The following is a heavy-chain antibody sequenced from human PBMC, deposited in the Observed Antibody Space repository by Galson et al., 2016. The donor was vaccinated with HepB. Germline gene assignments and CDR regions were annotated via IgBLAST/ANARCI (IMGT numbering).Heavy chain of an antibody. Sequence: PALVKPTQTLTLTCTFSGFSEITTAMCVSWIRQPPGKALEWLALIDWDDDIFYSTSLKTRLTISKDTSKNQVVLTLTNMDPVDTGTYYCARCGLSYGLEYHYGMGVWRQGTTVTVSS. CDR2: IDWDDDI. CDR3: ARCGLSYGLEYHYGMGV. D-gene: IGHD5-18*01. CDR1: GFSEITTAMC. J-gene: IGHJ6*02. V-gene: IGHV2-70*01.